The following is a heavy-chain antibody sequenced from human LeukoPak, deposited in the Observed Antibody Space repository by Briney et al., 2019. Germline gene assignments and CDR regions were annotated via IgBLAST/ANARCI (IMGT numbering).Heavy chain of an antibody. CDR2: IKQDGSEK. D-gene: IGHD3-22*01. Sequence: PGGSLRLSCAASGFNFSNYAMSWVRQTPGKGLEWVANIKQDGSEKYYVDSVKGRFTISRDNAKNSLYLQMNSLRAEDTAVYYCARDRNPYYYDSSTDAFDIWGQGTMVTVSS. V-gene: IGHV3-7*01. J-gene: IGHJ3*02. CDR3: ARDRNPYYYDSSTDAFDI. CDR1: GFNFSNYA.